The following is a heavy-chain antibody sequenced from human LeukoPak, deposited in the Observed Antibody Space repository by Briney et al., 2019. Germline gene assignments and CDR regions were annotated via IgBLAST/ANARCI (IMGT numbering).Heavy chain of an antibody. CDR1: GYTFTSYD. V-gene: IGHV1-18*01. Sequence: ASVKVSCKASGYTFTSYDINWVRQAPGQGLEWMAMITVYNNKTDFSQKVEDRLTMTTDTSTSTAYMELKSLTSDDTAVYYCARQRFSDVHAFDVWGQGTVVSVS. CDR2: ITVYNNKT. CDR3: ARQRFSDVHAFDV. J-gene: IGHJ3*01. D-gene: IGHD2-21*02.